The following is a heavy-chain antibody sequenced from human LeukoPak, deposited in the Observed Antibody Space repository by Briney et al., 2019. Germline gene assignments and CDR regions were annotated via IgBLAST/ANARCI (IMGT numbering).Heavy chain of an antibody. J-gene: IGHJ4*02. CDR1: GFTFSSYA. V-gene: IGHV3-23*01. CDR2: ISGSGDIT. Sequence: PGGSLRLSCAASGFTFSSYAMSWVRQAPGKGLEWVSAISGSGDITYLADSVKGRFTITRDNSKNTLYLQMDSLRAEDTAVYYCAKDRLTANPYYFEYWGQGTLVTVSS. CDR3: AKDRLTANPYYFEY. D-gene: IGHD1-20*01.